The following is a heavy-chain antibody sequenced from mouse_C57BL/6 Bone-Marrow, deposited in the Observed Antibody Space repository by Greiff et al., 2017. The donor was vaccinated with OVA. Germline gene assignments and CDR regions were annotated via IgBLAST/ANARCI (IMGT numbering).Heavy chain of an antibody. Sequence: VQLQQSGAELVRPGASVTLSCKASGYTFTDYEMHWVKQTPVHGLEWIGAIDPETGGTAYNQKFKGKATLTADKSSSTAYMELRSLTSEDSAVYYCARGYSDYFAMDYWGRGTSVTVSS. CDR1: GYTFTDYE. D-gene: IGHD2-13*01. V-gene: IGHV1-15*01. CDR3: ARGYSDYFAMDY. CDR2: IDPETGGT. J-gene: IGHJ4*01.